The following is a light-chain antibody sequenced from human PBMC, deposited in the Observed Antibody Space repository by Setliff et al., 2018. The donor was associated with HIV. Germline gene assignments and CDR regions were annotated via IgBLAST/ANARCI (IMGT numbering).Light chain of an antibody. Sequence: EIVLTQSPGTLSLSPGERATLSCRASQSVRGYFLAWYQQKPGLAPRILIYETSTRATGIPDRFSGRGSGTDFSLTISRLEPEDFAVYYCLQYGSSPRTFGQGTKVDIK. CDR1: QSVRGYF. V-gene: IGKV3D-20*01. CDR2: ETS. J-gene: IGKJ1*01. CDR3: LQYGSSPRT.